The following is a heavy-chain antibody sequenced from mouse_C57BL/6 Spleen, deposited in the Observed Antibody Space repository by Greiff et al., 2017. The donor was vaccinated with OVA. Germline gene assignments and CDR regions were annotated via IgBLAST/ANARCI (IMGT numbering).Heavy chain of an antibody. J-gene: IGHJ4*01. V-gene: IGHV1-75*01. D-gene: IGHD1-1*01. CDR3: AREAYYGSSYGYYAMDY. CDR2: IFPGSGST. CDR1: GYTFTDYY. Sequence: QVQLQQSGPELVKPGASVKISCKASGYTFTDYYINWVKQRPGQGLEWIGWIFPGSGSTYYNEKFKGKATLTVDKSSSTAYMLLSSLTSEDSAVYFCAREAYYGSSYGYYAMDYWGQGTSVTVSS.